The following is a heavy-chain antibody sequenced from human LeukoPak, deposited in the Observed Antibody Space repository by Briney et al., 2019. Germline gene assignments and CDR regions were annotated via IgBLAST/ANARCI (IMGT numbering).Heavy chain of an antibody. CDR2: IKRDGSQK. D-gene: IGHD1-1*01. CDR3: ARLGLEVGGPNWFDP. V-gene: IGHV3-7*01. CDR1: GFIFSSNW. J-gene: IGHJ5*02. Sequence: GGSLRLSCAAPGFIFSSNWMGWVRQAPGKGLEWVAHIKRDGSQKYYLDSVKGRFTISRDNAKNSLYLQMNSLRVEDTAVYYCARLGLEVGGPNWFDPWGQGTLVTVSS.